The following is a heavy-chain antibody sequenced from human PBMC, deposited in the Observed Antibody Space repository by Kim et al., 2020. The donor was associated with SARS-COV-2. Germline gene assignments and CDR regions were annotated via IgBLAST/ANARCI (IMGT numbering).Heavy chain of an antibody. D-gene: IGHD3-10*01. CDR3: ARDLAPMVRGHLHWFDP. Sequence: KSRVTISVDTSKSQFSLKLSAVTAADTAVYYCARDLAPMVRGHLHWFDPWGQGTLVTVSS. J-gene: IGHJ5*02. V-gene: IGHV4-59*01.